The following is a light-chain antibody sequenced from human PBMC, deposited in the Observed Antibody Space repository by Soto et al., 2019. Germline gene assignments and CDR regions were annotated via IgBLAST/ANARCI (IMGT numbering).Light chain of an antibody. J-gene: IGLJ2*01. CDR1: SSNIGDNY. Sequence: QSVLTQPPSVSAAPGQTVTISCSGSSSNIGDNYVSWYQHLPGTAPKLLIYDNNKRPSGIPDRFSGSSSGTSATLGITGLQTGDEADYYCGTWDNGLSTGIFGGGTKLTVL. CDR3: GTWDNGLSTGI. V-gene: IGLV1-51*01. CDR2: DNN.